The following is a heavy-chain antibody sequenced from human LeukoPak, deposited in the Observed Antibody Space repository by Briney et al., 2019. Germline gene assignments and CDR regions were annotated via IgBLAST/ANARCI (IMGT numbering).Heavy chain of an antibody. CDR1: GFTFSSYS. CDR2: ISSSSSTI. Sequence: GGSLRLSCAASGFTFSSYSMSWVRQAPGKGLEWVSYISSSSSTIYYADSVKGRFTISRDNSKNTLYLQMNSLRAEDTAVYYCAAPRSSSSWPYWYFDLWGRGTLVTVSS. CDR3: AAPRSSSSWPYWYFDL. D-gene: IGHD6-13*01. V-gene: IGHV3-48*01. J-gene: IGHJ2*01.